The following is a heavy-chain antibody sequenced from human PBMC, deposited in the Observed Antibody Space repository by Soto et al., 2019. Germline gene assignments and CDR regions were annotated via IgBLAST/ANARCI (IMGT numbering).Heavy chain of an antibody. J-gene: IGHJ6*03. V-gene: IGHV4-34*01. D-gene: IGHD2-21*02. Sequence: QVQLQQWGAGLLKPSETLSLTCAVYGGSFSGYYWSWIRQPPGKGLEWIGEINHSGSTNYNPSLKSRVTISVDTSKNQFSLKLSSVTAADTAVYYCAREYQPLLSLSDYYYMDVWGKGTTVTVSS. CDR3: AREYQPLLSLSDYYYMDV. CDR1: GGSFSGYY. CDR2: INHSGST.